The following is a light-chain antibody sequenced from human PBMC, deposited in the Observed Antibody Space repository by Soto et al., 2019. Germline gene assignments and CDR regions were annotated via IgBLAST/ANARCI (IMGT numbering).Light chain of an antibody. CDR3: QQYHTYPYA. V-gene: IGKV1-5*01. CDR2: DAS. CDR1: QSSSTW. Sequence: DIQMTQSPSTLSASVGDRVTITCRASQSSSTWLAWYQQKPGKAPNLLIYDASSLESGVPSSFSGSGSGTEFTLPISSLQPDDFATYYCQQYHTYPYAFGQGTKLEVK. J-gene: IGKJ2*01.